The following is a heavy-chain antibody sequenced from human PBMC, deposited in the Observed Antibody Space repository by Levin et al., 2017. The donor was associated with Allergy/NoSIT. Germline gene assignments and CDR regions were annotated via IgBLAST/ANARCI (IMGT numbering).Heavy chain of an antibody. CDR3: ARDPSGYLDY. CDR2: ISSSSSTI. J-gene: IGHJ4*02. Sequence: SCAASGFTFSSYSMNWVRQAPGKGLEWVSYISSSSSTIYYADSVKGRFTISRDNAKNSLYLQMNSLRAEDTAVYYCARDPSGYLDYWGQGTLVTVSS. D-gene: IGHD3-10*01. CDR1: GFTFSSYS. V-gene: IGHV3-48*01.